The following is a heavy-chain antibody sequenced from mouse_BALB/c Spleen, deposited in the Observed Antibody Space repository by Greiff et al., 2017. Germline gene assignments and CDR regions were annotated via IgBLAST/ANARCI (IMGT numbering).Heavy chain of an antibody. J-gene: IGHJ4*01. CDR3: ARSGYEDAMDY. D-gene: IGHD2-14*01. CDR1: GFTFSSFG. Sequence: EVHLVESGGGLVQPGGSRKLSCAASGFTFSSFGMHWVRQAPEKGLEWVAYISSGSSTIYYADTVKGRFTISRDNPKNTLFLQMTSLRSEDTAMYYCARSGYEDAMDYWGQGTSVTVSS. CDR2: ISSGSSTI. V-gene: IGHV5-17*02.